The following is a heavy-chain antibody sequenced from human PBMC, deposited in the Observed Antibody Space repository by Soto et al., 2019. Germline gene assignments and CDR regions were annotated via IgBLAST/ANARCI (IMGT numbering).Heavy chain of an antibody. D-gene: IGHD3-3*01. J-gene: IGHJ4*02. CDR2: IKQDGSEK. CDR3: ARSPYDFWSGFVDY. Sequence: PGGSLRLSCAASGFTFSSYWMSWVRQVPGKGLEWVANIKQDGSEKYYVDSMMGRFTISRDNAKNSLYLQMNSLRAEDTAVYYCARSPYDFWSGFVDYWGQGTLVTVSS. V-gene: IGHV3-7*01. CDR1: GFTFSSYW.